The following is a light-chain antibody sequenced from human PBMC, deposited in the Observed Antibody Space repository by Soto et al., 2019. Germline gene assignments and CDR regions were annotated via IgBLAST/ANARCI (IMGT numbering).Light chain of an antibody. CDR2: DVS. Sequence: AIQLTQSPSSLSASVGDRVTITCRASQDIRGAIAWYQQKPGKAPKILIYDVSTLESGVPSRFGGSSSGTDFTISINSLQTVDLATSYCQQFKSYPITFGEGTRLEI. J-gene: IGKJ5*01. CDR3: QQFKSYPIT. CDR1: QDIRGA. V-gene: IGKV1-13*02.